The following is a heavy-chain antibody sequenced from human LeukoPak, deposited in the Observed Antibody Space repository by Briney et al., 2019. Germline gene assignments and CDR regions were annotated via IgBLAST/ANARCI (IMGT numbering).Heavy chain of an antibody. V-gene: IGHV1-46*01. D-gene: IGHD3-10*01. J-gene: IGHJ5*02. Sequence: ASVKVSCKTSGYSFTSYNLHWVRQAPGQRLEWMGIINPSGGSPTYVQKFQGRVTMARDMSTSTVYMELSSLRSEDTAVYYCARAMVRGVTTHNWFDPWGQGTQVTVSS. CDR1: GYSFTSYN. CDR2: INPSGGSP. CDR3: ARAMVRGVTTHNWFDP.